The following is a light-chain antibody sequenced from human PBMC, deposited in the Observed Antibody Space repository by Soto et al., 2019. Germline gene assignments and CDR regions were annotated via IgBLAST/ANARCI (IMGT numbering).Light chain of an antibody. J-gene: IGKJ2*01. V-gene: IGKV4-1*01. CDR1: QSVFYSSNNKNY. CDR3: QQYYSTPYT. CDR2: WAS. Sequence: DIVMTQSPDSLPVSLAERATINCKSTQSVFYSSNNKNYLAWYQQKPGQPPKLLIYWASTRESGVPDRFSGSGSGTDFTLTISSLQAEDVAVYYCQQYYSTPYTFGQGTKLEIK.